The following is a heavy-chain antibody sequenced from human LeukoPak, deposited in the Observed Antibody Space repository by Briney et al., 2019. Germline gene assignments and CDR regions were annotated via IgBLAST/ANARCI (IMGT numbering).Heavy chain of an antibody. CDR2: IYYSGST. D-gene: IGHD1-26*01. J-gene: IGHJ4*02. Sequence: SETLSLTCTVSGGSISSYYWSWIRQPPGKGLEWIGYIYYSGSTNYNPSLKSRVTISVDTSKNQFSLKLSSVTAADTAVYYCARGPFGAGLKYYFDYWGQGTLVTVSS. CDR1: GGSISSYY. V-gene: IGHV4-59*08. CDR3: ARGPFGAGLKYYFDY.